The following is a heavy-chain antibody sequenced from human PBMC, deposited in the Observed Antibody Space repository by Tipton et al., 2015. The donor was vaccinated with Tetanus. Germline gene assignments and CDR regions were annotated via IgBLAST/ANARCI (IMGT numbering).Heavy chain of an antibody. CDR3: AILPKHWLAPRGAP. Sequence: LRLSCIVSGGSMSGSGHYGAWVRQSPGKGLEWIGSISYSGRTYYSPSLKSRVTMSVDTSKKDFSVRLGSVTAADTAVYYCAILPKHWLAPRGAPWGQGILVTVSS. CDR1: GGSMSGSGHY. J-gene: IGHJ5*02. V-gene: IGHV4-39*02. D-gene: IGHD6-19*01. CDR2: ISYSGRT.